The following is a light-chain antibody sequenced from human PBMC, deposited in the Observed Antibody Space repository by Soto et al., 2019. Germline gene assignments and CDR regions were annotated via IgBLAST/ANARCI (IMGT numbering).Light chain of an antibody. CDR2: EVS. Sequence: QSALTQPASVSGSPGQSITIYCTGSYLIGYNYVSWYQQYPGKAPKLMIYEVSNRPSGVSHRFSGSKSGHTASLTISGLQAEDEADYYCSTSHVFATGTKLTVL. CDR3: STSHV. V-gene: IGLV2-14*01. CDR1: YLIGYNY. J-gene: IGLJ1*01.